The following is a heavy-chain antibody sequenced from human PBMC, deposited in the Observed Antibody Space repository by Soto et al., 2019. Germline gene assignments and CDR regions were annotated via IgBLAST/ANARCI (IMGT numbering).Heavy chain of an antibody. J-gene: IGHJ4*02. CDR2: IWYDGSNK. V-gene: IGHV3-33*01. D-gene: IGHD3-16*01. Sequence: QVQLVESGGGVVQPGRSLRLSCAASGFTFSSYGMHWVRQAPGKGLEWVAVIWYDGSNKYYADSVKGRFTISRDNSKNTLYLQMYSLRAEDTAVYYCARAPSVGDYFDYWGQGTLVTVSS. CDR3: ARAPSVGDYFDY. CDR1: GFTFSSYG.